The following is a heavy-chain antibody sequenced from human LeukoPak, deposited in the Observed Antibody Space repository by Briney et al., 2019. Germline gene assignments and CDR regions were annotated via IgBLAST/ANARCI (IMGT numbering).Heavy chain of an antibody. CDR2: INHSGST. CDR1: GGSFSGYY. V-gene: IGHV4-34*01. CDR3: ARSLTRYYFDY. D-gene: IGHD1-1*01. J-gene: IGHJ4*02. Sequence: SETLSLTCAVYGGSFSGYYWSWIRQPPGKGLEWIGEINHSGSTNYNPSLKSRVTISVDTSKNQFSLKLSSVTAADTAVYYCARSLTRYYFDYWGQGTLVTVSS.